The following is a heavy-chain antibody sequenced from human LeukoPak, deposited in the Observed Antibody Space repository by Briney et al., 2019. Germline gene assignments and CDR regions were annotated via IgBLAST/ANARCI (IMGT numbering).Heavy chain of an antibody. CDR3: AGCSSTSCYMYDY. Sequence: QRGGSLRLSCAASGFTFSSYAMSWVRQAPGKGLEWVSAISGSGGSTYYADSVEGRFTISRDNSKNTLYLQMNSLRAEDTAVYYCAGCSSTSCYMYDYWGQGTLVTVSS. V-gene: IGHV3-23*01. J-gene: IGHJ4*02. D-gene: IGHD2-2*02. CDR2: ISGSGGST. CDR1: GFTFSSYA.